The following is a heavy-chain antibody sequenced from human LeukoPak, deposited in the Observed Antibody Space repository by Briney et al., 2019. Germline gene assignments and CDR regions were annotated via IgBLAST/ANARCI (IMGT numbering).Heavy chain of an antibody. Sequence: SVKVSCKASGGTFSSYAISWVRQAPGQGLEWMGGIIPIFGTANYAQKFQGRVTITTDESTSTAYMELSSLRSEDTAVYYCARGSRFLEWLSHEVPNWFDPWGQGTLVTVSS. CDR3: ARGSRFLEWLSHEVPNWFDP. CDR1: GGTFSSYA. V-gene: IGHV1-69*05. J-gene: IGHJ5*02. CDR2: IIPIFGTA. D-gene: IGHD3-3*01.